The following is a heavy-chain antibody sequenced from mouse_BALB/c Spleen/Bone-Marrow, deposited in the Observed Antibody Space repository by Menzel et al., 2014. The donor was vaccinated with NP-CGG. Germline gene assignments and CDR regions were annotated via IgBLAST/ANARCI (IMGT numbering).Heavy chain of an antibody. CDR2: IDPANGHT. J-gene: IGHJ2*01. D-gene: IGHD4-1*01. Sequence: EVQLQQSGAELVKPGASVKLSCTAYGFNIKDTYMHWVKQRPEQGLEWIGRIDPANGHTKYDPKFQGKATITADTSSNTAYLRLSSLTSVDTAVYYCAGNWDEGVDYWGQGTTLTVSS. V-gene: IGHV14-3*02. CDR3: AGNWDEGVDY. CDR1: GFNIKDTY.